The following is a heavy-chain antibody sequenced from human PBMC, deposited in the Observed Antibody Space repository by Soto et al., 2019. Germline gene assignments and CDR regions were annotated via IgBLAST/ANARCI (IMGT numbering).Heavy chain of an antibody. J-gene: IGHJ4*02. Sequence: GGSLILSCGASGFTFSSYAMSWVRQAPGKGLEWVSAISGSGGSTYYADSVKGRFTISRDNSKNTLYLQMNSLRAEDTAVYYCAKAPRRDIVLMVYAIWGFDYWGQGTLVTVSS. V-gene: IGHV3-23*01. CDR2: ISGSGGST. D-gene: IGHD2-8*01. CDR1: GFTFSSYA. CDR3: AKAPRRDIVLMVYAIWGFDY.